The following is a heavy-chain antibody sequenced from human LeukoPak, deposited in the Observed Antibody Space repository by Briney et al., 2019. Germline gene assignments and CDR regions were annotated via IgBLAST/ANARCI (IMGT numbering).Heavy chain of an antibody. D-gene: IGHD6-19*01. CDR3: ARVHSSGWYGGAFDI. CDR2: ISGSGDTT. J-gene: IGHJ3*02. Sequence: GGSLRLSCGASGFTFINYGMNWVRQAPGKGLEWVSGISGSGDTTYYADSVKGRFTISRDNAKNSLYLQMNSLRAEDTAVYYCARVHSSGWYGGAFDIWGQGTMVTVSS. CDR1: GFTFINYG. V-gene: IGHV3-21*01.